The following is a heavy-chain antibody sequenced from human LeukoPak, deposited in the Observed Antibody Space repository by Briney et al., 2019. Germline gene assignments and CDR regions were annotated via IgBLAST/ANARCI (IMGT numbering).Heavy chain of an antibody. V-gene: IGHV3-9*01. CDR3: AKDMGITMKRGNFDY. CDR1: GFTFDDYV. CDR2: ISWNSGSI. J-gene: IGHJ4*02. D-gene: IGHD3-22*01. Sequence: GGSLRLSCAASGFTFDDYVMHWVRQAPGKGLEWVSGISWNSGSIGYADSVKGRFTISRDNAKNSLYLQMNSLRAEDTALYYCAKDMGITMKRGNFDYWGQGTLVTVSS.